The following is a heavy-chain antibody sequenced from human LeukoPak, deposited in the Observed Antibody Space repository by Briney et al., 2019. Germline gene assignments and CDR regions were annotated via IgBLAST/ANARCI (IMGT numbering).Heavy chain of an antibody. Sequence: GESLKISCKASGYTFSNIWLDWVRQMPGKGLEWMGILYPFDYITNYRPSLEGQVPISVDKSLNSVYLQWGSLKASDTAMYYCVRHTDGWALDYWGQGTLVTVSS. D-gene: IGHD1-26*01. CDR3: VRHTDGWALDY. CDR1: GYTFSNIW. J-gene: IGHJ4*02. CDR2: LYPFDYIT. V-gene: IGHV5-51*01.